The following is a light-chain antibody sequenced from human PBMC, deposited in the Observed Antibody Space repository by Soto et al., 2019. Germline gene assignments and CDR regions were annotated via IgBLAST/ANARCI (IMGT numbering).Light chain of an antibody. CDR3: QKYDSAPFT. Sequence: DIQMTQSPSSLSASVGDRVTITCRAGQDIGYFLTWYQQRPGKVPKLIIYSASSLFSGAPSRFSGSGSGTDFTLTIFNLQPDDVATYYFQKYDSAPFTFGPGTRVEIK. V-gene: IGKV1-27*01. J-gene: IGKJ3*01. CDR1: QDIGYF. CDR2: SAS.